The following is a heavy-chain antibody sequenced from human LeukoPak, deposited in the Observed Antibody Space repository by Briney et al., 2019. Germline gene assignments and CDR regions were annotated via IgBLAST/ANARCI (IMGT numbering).Heavy chain of an antibody. CDR1: GGTFTSYA. Sequence: SVKVSCKASGGTFTSYAISWVRQAPGQGLEWMGGIIPIFGKANYAQKLQGRVTITADESTSTAYMELSSLRSEDTAVYYCATSLAVGPAATPFDDAFDIWGQGTRVTVSS. J-gene: IGHJ3*02. D-gene: IGHD2-2*01. CDR3: ATSLAVGPAATPFDDAFDI. CDR2: IIPIFGKA. V-gene: IGHV1-69*13.